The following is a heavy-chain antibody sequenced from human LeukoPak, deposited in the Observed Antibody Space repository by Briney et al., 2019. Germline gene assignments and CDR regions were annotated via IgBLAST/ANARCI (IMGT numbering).Heavy chain of an antibody. CDR1: DGPLTGYY. CDR3: STGLVVKYYDYDWGKDRYSHVFDM. D-gene: IGHD3-16*02. V-gene: IGHV4-34*01. J-gene: IGHJ3*02. Sequence: SETLSLTCAVYDGPLTGYYWSWIRQPPQKGLEWIGDINHKTVTNYNPSLKSRVIISLDTARNQFSLKLSSVSAADTGLYTCSTGLVVKYYDYDWGKDRYSHVFDMWGRGTTVIVSS. CDR2: INHKTVT.